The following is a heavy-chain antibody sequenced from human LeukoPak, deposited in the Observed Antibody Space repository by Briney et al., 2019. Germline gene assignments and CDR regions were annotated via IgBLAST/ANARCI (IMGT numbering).Heavy chain of an antibody. CDR3: ATFRYYDSSGYRLEEPGTMDV. J-gene: IGHJ6*02. CDR1: GYTLTELS. D-gene: IGHD3-22*01. CDR2: FDPEDGET. Sequence: GASVKVSCKVSGYTLTELSMHWVRQAPGKGLEWMGGFDPEDGETIYAQKFQGRVTMTEDTSTDTAYMELSSLRSEDTAVYHCATFRYYDSSGYRLEEPGTMDVWGQGTTVTVSS. V-gene: IGHV1-24*01.